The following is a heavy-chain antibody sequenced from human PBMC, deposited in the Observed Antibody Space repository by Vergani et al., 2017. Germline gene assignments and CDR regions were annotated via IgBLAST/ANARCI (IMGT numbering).Heavy chain of an antibody. Sequence: QEQLVESGGGVVQPGRSLRLSCVASGFTFSGFGMHWVRLPPGKGLEWVAVISNDGGDKYYADSVRGRFTFSRDNSRYTLDLQMDSLRAEDTAVYHCVRERAPFDAFDVWGQGTMVTVSS. CDR1: GFTFSGFG. CDR2: ISNDGGDK. V-gene: IGHV3-30*03. CDR3: VRERAPFDAFDV. J-gene: IGHJ3*01.